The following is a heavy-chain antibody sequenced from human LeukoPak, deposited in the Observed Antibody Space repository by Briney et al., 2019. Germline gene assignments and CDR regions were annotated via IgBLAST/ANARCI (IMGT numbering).Heavy chain of an antibody. D-gene: IGHD5-18*01. J-gene: IGHJ4*02. CDR3: ARDPAGYTYGYWGYFDY. CDR2: ILYYGGLV. V-gene: IGHV3-30-3*01. CDR1: GSTFSSYA. Sequence: GGSLRLSCAASGSTFSSYAVHWVRQAPGKWLEWVALILYYGGLVYYADSVKGRFTISRDSSKNTLYLHMNSLRTEDTAVYYCARDPAGYTYGYWGYFDYWGQGILVTVSS.